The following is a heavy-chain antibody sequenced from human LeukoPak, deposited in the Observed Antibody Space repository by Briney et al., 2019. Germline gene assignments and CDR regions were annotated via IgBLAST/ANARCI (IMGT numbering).Heavy chain of an antibody. Sequence: ASVKVSCKASGYTFTGYYMHWVRQAPGQGLEWMGWIDTNSGGTNYAQNFQGRVTMTRDTSISTAYMELSSLRSDDTAVYYCARAPELLDWFDRWGQGALVTVPS. CDR2: IDTNSGGT. D-gene: IGHD1-26*01. CDR1: GYTFTGYY. V-gene: IGHV1-2*02. J-gene: IGHJ5*02. CDR3: ARAPELLDWFDR.